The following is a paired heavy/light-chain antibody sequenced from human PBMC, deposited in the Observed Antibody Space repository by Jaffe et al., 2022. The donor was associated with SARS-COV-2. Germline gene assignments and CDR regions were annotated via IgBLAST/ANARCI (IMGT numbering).Heavy chain of an antibody. CDR1: GGSISSSSYY. Sequence: QLQLQESGPGLVKPSETLSLTCTVSGGSISSSSYYWGWIRQPPGKGLEWIGSIYYSGSTYYNPSLKSRVTISVDTSKNQFSLKLSSVTAADTAVYYCARQWFDFWSGYYSPPYYFDYWGQGTLVTVSS. CDR2: IYYSGST. CDR3: ARQWFDFWSGYYSPPYYFDY. J-gene: IGHJ4*02. D-gene: IGHD3-3*01. V-gene: IGHV4-39*01.
Light chain of an antibody. CDR1: QSVSSN. CDR3: QQYNNWPPRT. J-gene: IGKJ1*01. V-gene: IGKV3-15*01. CDR2: GAS. Sequence: EIVMTQSPATLSVSPGERATLSCRASQSVSSNLAWYQQKPGQAPRLLIYGASTRATGIPARFSGSGSGTEFTLTISSLQSEDFAVYYCQQYNNWPPRTFGQGTKVEIK.